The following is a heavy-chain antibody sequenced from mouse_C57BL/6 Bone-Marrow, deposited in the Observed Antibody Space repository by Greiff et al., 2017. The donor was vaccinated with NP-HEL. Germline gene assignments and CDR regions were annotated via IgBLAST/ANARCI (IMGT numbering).Heavy chain of an antibody. J-gene: IGHJ2*01. CDR2: INPGSGGT. CDR1: GYAFTNYL. CDR3: ARYYYDVDHPFDY. V-gene: IGHV1-54*01. Sequence: QVQLQQSGAELVRPGTSVKVSCKASGYAFTNYLIEWVKQRPGQGLEWIGVINPGSGGTNYTEKFKGKATLTADTSSSTAYMQLSSLTSEDSAVYFCARYYYDVDHPFDYWGQGTTLTVSA. D-gene: IGHD2-4*01.